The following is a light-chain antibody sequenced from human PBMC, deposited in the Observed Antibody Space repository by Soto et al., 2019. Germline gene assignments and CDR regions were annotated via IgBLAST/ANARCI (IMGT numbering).Light chain of an antibody. CDR2: GTS. CDR3: QQSHSTPTYT. V-gene: IGKV1-39*01. CDR1: QPTTNY. Sequence: DIQMTQSPSALSASVGDRVTITCRASQPTTNYLNWYQKKPGKAPKLLIYGTSTLESEDSSRCNGSGSGTEFTLTIMNVQPEDFATYYCQQSHSTPTYTFGQGNKVAIK. J-gene: IGKJ2*01.